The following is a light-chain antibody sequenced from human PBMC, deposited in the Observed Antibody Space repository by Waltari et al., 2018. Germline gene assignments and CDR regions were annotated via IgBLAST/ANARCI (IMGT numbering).Light chain of an antibody. CDR2: GAY. Sequence: DIKLTQAPSSLYASVGDGVTITCRASHRISTFLNWYQQKLRNAPKLLIYGAYSLQSGVPSRFRGSGSGTDFTLTISSLQPEDFATYYCQQSYRTPPYTFGQGTKVEIK. CDR1: HRISTF. V-gene: IGKV1-39*01. J-gene: IGKJ2*01. CDR3: QQSYRTPPYT.